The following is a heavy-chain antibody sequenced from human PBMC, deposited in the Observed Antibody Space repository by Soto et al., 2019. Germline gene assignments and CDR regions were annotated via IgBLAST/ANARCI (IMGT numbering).Heavy chain of an antibody. V-gene: IGHV1-46*01. CDR3: ARDVSGPGATYVMDG. D-gene: IGHD2-2*01. CDR2: LNPGGGRT. J-gene: IGHJ6*02. Sequence: ASVKVSCKASGYIFSSHCIYWVRQAPGQGLQWMGILNPGGGRTAYAQKFQGRVTLTRDMSTSTVYMELTSLTYDDTAVYYCARDVSGPGATYVMDGWGQGTTVTVSS. CDR1: GYIFSSHC.